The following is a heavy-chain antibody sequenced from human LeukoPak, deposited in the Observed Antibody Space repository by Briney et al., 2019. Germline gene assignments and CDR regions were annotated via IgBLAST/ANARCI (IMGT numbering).Heavy chain of an antibody. CDR3: ARGGDYGDYPYYFDY. Sequence: ASVKVSCKASGYTFTSYDINWVRQATGQGLEWMGWINPNSGGTNYAQKFQGRVTMTRDTSISTAYMELSRLRSDDTAVYYCARGGDYGDYPYYFDYWGQGTLVTVSS. V-gene: IGHV1-2*02. CDR1: GYTFTSYD. CDR2: INPNSGGT. J-gene: IGHJ4*02. D-gene: IGHD4-17*01.